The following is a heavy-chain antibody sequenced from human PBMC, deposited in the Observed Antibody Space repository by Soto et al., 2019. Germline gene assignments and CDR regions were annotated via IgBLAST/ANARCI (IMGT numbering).Heavy chain of an antibody. Sequence: SETLSLTCAVYGGSFSGYYWSWIRQPPGKGLEWIGEINHSGSTNYNPSLKSRVTISVDTSKNQFSLKLSSVTAADTAVYYCARAPQITGTTGGENWFDPWGQGTLVTVSS. CDR3: ARAPQITGTTGGENWFDP. D-gene: IGHD1-7*01. V-gene: IGHV4-34*01. J-gene: IGHJ5*02. CDR2: INHSGST. CDR1: GGSFSGYY.